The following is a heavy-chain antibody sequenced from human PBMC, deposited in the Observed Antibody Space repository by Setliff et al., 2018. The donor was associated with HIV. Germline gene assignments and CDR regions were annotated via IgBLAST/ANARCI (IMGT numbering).Heavy chain of an antibody. CDR3: VKVGPWYYARSGYLASWDY. CDR1: GFTFNHYA. CDR2: TNPQSDIA. J-gene: IGHJ4*02. D-gene: IGHD3-22*01. V-gene: IGHV1-69*10. Sequence: GASVKVSCKASGFTFNHYALSWVRQAPGQRPEWMGGTNPQSDIANYAQRFQGRVTITADHSTTTTYMELTSPRADDTAVYYCVKVGPWYYARSGYLASWDYWGQGTLVTVSS.